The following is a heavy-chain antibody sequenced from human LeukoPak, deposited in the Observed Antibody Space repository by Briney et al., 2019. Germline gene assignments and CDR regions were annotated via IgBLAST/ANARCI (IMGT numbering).Heavy chain of an antibody. D-gene: IGHD3-10*01. J-gene: IGHJ4*02. CDR1: GDSINSIRCY. Sequence: SQTLSLTCTVSGDSINSIRCYWSWIRQHPGRGLEWIGFIYYSGSTYATPSLKSRVLISIDTSQNQFYLQLTSVTAADTAVYYCARTVGFTAFGGFDSWGQGSLVTVSS. CDR3: ARTVGFTAFGGFDS. V-gene: IGHV4-31*03. CDR2: IYYSGST.